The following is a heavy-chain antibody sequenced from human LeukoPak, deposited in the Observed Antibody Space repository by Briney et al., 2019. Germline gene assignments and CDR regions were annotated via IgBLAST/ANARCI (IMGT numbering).Heavy chain of an antibody. CDR1: GYTFTSYD. V-gene: IGHV1-8*01. Sequence: GASVKVSCKASGYTFTSYDINWVRQATGQGLEWMGWMNPNSGNTGYAQKFQGRVTMTRNTSISTAYMELSSLRSEDTAVYYCARDISDTAMADIWGQGTMVTVSS. D-gene: IGHD5-18*01. J-gene: IGHJ3*02. CDR2: MNPNSGNT. CDR3: ARDISDTAMADI.